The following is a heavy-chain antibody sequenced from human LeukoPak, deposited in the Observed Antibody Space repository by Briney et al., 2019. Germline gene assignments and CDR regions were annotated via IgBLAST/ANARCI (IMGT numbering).Heavy chain of an antibody. CDR2: INWNGGST. V-gene: IGHV3-20*04. D-gene: IGHD2-2*02. CDR1: GFIFDDHG. J-gene: IGHJ4*02. Sequence: RPGGSLRLSCAGSGFIFDDHGMSWVRQAPGKGLEWVSGINWNGGSTGYADSVQGRFTISRDNAKNSLYLQMNSLRAEDTAVYYCARDGLHCSSTSCYTGFDYWGQGTLVTVSS. CDR3: ARDGLHCSSTSCYTGFDY.